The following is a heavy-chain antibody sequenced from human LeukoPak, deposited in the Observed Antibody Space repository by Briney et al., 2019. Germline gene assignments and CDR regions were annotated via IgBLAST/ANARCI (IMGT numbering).Heavy chain of an antibody. CDR1: GFTFSSYA. J-gene: IGHJ4*02. Sequence: GGSLRLSCAASGFTFSSYAMSWVRQAPGKGLEWVSAISGSGGSTYYADSVKGRFTISRDNSKNTLYLQMSSLRAEDTAVYYCAKGEPGYSSSWYYFDYWGQGTLVTVSS. CDR2: ISGSGGST. CDR3: AKGEPGYSSSWYYFDY. D-gene: IGHD6-13*01. V-gene: IGHV3-23*01.